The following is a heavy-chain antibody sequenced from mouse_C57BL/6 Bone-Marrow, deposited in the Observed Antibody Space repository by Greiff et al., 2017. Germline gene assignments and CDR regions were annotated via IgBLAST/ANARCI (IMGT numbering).Heavy chain of an antibody. V-gene: IGHV14-4*01. D-gene: IGHD2-3*01. Sequence: EVKLQESGAELVRPGASVKLSCTASGFNIKDDYMHWVKQRPEQGLEWIGWIDPENGDTAYASKFQGKATITADTSSNTAYLQLSSLTSEDTAVYYCTRLSIAMDYWGQGTSVTVSS. J-gene: IGHJ4*01. CDR2: IDPENGDT. CDR3: TRLSIAMDY. CDR1: GFNIKDDY.